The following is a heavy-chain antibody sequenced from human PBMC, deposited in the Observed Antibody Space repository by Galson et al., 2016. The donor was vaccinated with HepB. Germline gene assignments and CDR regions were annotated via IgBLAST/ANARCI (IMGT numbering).Heavy chain of an antibody. D-gene: IGHD6-6*01. V-gene: IGHV4-34*01. J-gene: IGHJ4*02. CDR3: ARGRIRASTAARTTPFDY. CDR1: GGSFSGYY. CDR2: ISHSGST. Sequence: SETLSLTCAVYGGSFSGYYWSWIRQPPGKGLEWIGEISHSGSTNYNPSLKSRVAISVDTSKNQVSLKMTSVTAADTAVYYCARGRIRASTAARTTPFDYWGQGTLVTVSS.